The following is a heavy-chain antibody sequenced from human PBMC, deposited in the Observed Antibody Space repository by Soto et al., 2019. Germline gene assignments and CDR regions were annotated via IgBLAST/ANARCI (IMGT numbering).Heavy chain of an antibody. CDR3: AKPTRGSLGSGPSPGFDP. V-gene: IGHV3-23*01. Sequence: PGGSLRLSCAASGFTFSSYAMSWVRQAPGKGLEWVSAISGSGGSTYYADSVKGRFTISRDNSKNTLYLQMNSLRAEDTAVYYCAKPTRGSLGSGPSPGFDPWGQGTLVTVSS. D-gene: IGHD3-3*01. CDR1: GFTFSSYA. J-gene: IGHJ5*02. CDR2: ISGSGGST.